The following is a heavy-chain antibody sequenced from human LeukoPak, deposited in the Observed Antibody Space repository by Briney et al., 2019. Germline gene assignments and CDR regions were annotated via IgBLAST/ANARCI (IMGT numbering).Heavy chain of an antibody. V-gene: IGHV3-74*01. Sequence: GGSLRLSCAASGFTFSSYWMHWVRQAPGKGLVWVSRINSDGSSTSYADSVKGRFTISRDNSKNTLYLQMNSLRAEDTAVYYCAKGDYEGSFDYWGQGTLVTVSS. CDR2: INSDGSST. CDR3: AKGDYEGSFDY. CDR1: GFTFSSYW. D-gene: IGHD4-17*01. J-gene: IGHJ4*02.